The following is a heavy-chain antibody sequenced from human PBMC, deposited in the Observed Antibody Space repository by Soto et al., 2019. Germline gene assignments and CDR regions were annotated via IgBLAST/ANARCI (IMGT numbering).Heavy chain of an antibody. J-gene: IGHJ4*02. V-gene: IGHV4-61*01. CDR3: AREDMSGTYYFDY. Sequence: QVQLQESGPGLVKPSETLSLTCTVSGAPVSSETHFWTWIRQPPGKGLEWIGYMYYSGSTNSNPALKSRVTLSVDRSRNQFSLSLNSVTAADTAVYYCAREDMSGTYYFDYWGPGMQVTVSS. D-gene: IGHD1-26*01. CDR2: MYYSGST. CDR1: GAPVSSETHF.